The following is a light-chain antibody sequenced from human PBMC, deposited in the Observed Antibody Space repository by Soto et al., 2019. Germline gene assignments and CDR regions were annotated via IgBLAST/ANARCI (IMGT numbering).Light chain of an antibody. J-gene: IGKJ4*01. CDR3: QQRSNWPYLT. CDR2: DAS. CDR1: QSVSGY. Sequence: EIVLTQSPDTLSLSPGERATLSCRASQSVSGYLGWYQQKPGQAPRLLIYDASNRAYGVPARFRGSGSGTNFTLTIASLEPGDFAFYYCQQRSNWPYLTFGGGTRV. V-gene: IGKV3-11*01.